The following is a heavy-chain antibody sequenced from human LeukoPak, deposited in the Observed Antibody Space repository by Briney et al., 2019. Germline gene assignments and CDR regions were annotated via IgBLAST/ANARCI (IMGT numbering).Heavy chain of an antibody. CDR1: GFTFSNAW. V-gene: IGHV3-21*01. CDR3: ARSVGYCSSTSCYFDY. CDR2: ISSSSSYI. Sequence: GGSLRLSCAASGFTFSNAWMSWVRQAPGKGLEWVSSISSSSSYIYSADSVKGRFTISRDNAKNSLYLQMNSLRAEDTAVYYCARSVGYCSSTSCYFDYWGQGTLVTVSS. J-gene: IGHJ4*02. D-gene: IGHD2-2*03.